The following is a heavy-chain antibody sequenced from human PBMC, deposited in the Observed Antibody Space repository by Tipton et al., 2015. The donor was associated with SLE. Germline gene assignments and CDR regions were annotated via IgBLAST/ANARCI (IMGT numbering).Heavy chain of an antibody. CDR2: IYTSGST. J-gene: IGHJ3*01. V-gene: IGHV4-61*02. CDR1: GVSISSGLYY. Sequence: TLSLTCTVSGVSISSGLYYWSWIRQPAGKGLEWIGRIYTSGSTNYHTSLRSRVTVSLDTSKNQISLNLTSVTAADTALYFCARDQFATVGAFDLWGQGTMVTVSS. CDR3: ARDQFATVGAFDL. D-gene: IGHD1-14*01.